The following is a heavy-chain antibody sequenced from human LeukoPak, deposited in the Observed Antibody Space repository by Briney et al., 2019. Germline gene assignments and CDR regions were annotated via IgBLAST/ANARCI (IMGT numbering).Heavy chain of an antibody. CDR2: IYYSGST. D-gene: IGHD3-9*01. V-gene: IGHV4-59*01. Sequence: SETLSLTCTVSGGSISSYYWSWIRQPPGKGLEWIGYIYYSGSTNYNPSLKSRVTISVDTSKNQFSLKLSSVTAADTAVYYCARVDWYGAFDIWGQGTMVTVSS. J-gene: IGHJ3*02. CDR3: ARVDWYGAFDI. CDR1: GGSISSYY.